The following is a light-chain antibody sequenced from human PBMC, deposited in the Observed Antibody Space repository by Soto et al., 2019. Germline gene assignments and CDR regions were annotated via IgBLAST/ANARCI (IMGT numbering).Light chain of an antibody. CDR1: SSDVGPYKL. CDR3: CSDAASDLI. Sequence: QSALTQPASVSGSPGQSITISCSGASSDVGPYKLVAWYQQHPDKAPKLIIHEGTKRPSGVSSRFSGSQSGTTASLTISGLQAEDEADYYCCSDAASDLIFGGGTKLTVL. CDR2: EGT. J-gene: IGLJ2*01. V-gene: IGLV2-23*01.